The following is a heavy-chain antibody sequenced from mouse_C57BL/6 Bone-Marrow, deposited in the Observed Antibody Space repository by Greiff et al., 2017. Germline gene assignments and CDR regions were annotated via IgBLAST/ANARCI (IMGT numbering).Heavy chain of an antibody. CDR3: TTCYDGYYYAMDY. V-gene: IGHV14-4*01. CDR2: IDPENGDT. J-gene: IGHJ4*01. D-gene: IGHD2-3*01. CDR1: GFNIKDDY. Sequence: VQLQQSGAELVRPGASVKLSCTASGFNIKDDYMHWVKQRPEQGLEWIGWIDPENGDTEYASKFQGKATITADTSSNTAYLQLSSLTSEDTAVYYGTTCYDGYYYAMDYWGQGTSVTVSS.